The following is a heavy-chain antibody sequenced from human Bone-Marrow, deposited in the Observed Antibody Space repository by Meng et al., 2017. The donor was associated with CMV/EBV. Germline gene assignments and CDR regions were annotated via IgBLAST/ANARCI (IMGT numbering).Heavy chain of an antibody. CDR3: ARDPGSRYSSSRLFDY. D-gene: IGHD6-6*01. Sequence: QVQLVQSGAEVKKPGASVKVSCKASGYTFSSYYMHWVRQAPGQGLEWMGLINPNGRYTTYAQKFQGRVTLTRDTSTTTVYMELSSLTSEDTAVYYCARDPGSRYSSSRLFDYWGQGTLVTVSS. CDR1: GYTFSSYY. CDR2: INPNGRYT. V-gene: IGHV1-46*01. J-gene: IGHJ4*02.